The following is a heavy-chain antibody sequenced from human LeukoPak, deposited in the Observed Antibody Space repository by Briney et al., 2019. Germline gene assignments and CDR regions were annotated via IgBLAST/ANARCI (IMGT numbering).Heavy chain of an antibody. V-gene: IGHV1-2*02. CDR3: ARGFLSGSNCFDP. Sequence: GASVKVSCKASGYTFTGYYMHWVRQAPGQGLEWMGWINPNSGGTNYAQKFQGRVTMTRDTSISTAYMELNRLRSDDTAVYYCARGFLSGSNCFDPWGQGTLVTVSS. J-gene: IGHJ5*02. D-gene: IGHD1-26*01. CDR2: INPNSGGT. CDR1: GYTFTGYY.